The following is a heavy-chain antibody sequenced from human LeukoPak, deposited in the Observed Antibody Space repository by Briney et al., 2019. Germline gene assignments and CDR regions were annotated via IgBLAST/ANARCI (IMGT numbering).Heavy chain of an antibody. CDR3: AKEFYFATAV. V-gene: IGHV3-23*01. Sequence: PGGSLRLSCAASGFTFSTYAMSWVRQAPGKGLEWVSAVSGGGGTTHYADSVKGRFTISGDNSENTLSLRMTSLRDEDTAVYYCAKEFYFATAVWGQGTTVTVSS. D-gene: IGHD2-15*01. CDR2: VSGGGGTT. J-gene: IGHJ6*02. CDR1: GFTFSTYA.